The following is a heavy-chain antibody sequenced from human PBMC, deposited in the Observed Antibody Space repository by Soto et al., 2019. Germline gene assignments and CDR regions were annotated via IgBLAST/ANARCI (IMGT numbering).Heavy chain of an antibody. CDR2: ISGSGTSI. CDR1: GFTFSDYY. Sequence: GGSLRLSCAASGFTFSDYYMSWIRQAPGKGLEWVSYISGSGTSIYYADSVKGRFTISRDNSKNTLYLQMNSLRAEDTAVYYCAKSPGMYYYDSSGYYHYDYWGQGTLVTVSS. V-gene: IGHV3-11*01. J-gene: IGHJ4*02. CDR3: AKSPGMYYYDSSGYYHYDY. D-gene: IGHD3-22*01.